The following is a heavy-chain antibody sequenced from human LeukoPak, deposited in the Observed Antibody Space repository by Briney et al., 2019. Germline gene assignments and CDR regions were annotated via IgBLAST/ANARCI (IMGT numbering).Heavy chain of an antibody. J-gene: IGHJ4*02. CDR3: ARPVGTGNYYVY. V-gene: IGHV3-7*01. CDR1: GFTFSSYW. D-gene: IGHD3-10*01. Sequence: GGSLRLSCAASGFTFSSYWMTWVRQAPGKGLEWVANIKEDGSEKYYVDSVKGRFTISRDNAKNSLYLQMKSLRAEDTAVYYCARPVGTGNYYVYWGQGALVTVSS. CDR2: IKEDGSEK.